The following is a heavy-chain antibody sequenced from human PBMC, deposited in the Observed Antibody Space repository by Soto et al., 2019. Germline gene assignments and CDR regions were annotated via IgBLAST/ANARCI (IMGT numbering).Heavy chain of an antibody. CDR1: GFTFSSYS. Sequence: EVQLVESGGGLVKPGGSLRLSCAASGFTFSSYSMNWVRQAPGKGLEWVSSISSSSSYIYYADSVKGRFTISRDNAKNSLYLQMNSLRAEDTAVYYCARDEYYYDSSGYSDPPRAFDIWGQGTMVTVSS. J-gene: IGHJ3*02. CDR2: ISSSSSYI. V-gene: IGHV3-21*01. D-gene: IGHD3-22*01. CDR3: ARDEYYYDSSGYSDPPRAFDI.